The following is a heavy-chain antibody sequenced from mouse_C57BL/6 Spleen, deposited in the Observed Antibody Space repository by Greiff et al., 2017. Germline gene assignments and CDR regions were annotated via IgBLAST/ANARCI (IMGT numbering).Heavy chain of an antibody. J-gene: IGHJ2*01. CDR2: IRSKSNNYAT. V-gene: IGHV10-1*01. CDR3: VRDDYDEYYLDY. CDR1: GFSFNTYA. Sequence: EVHLVESGGGLVQPKGSLKLSCAASGFSFNTYAMNWVRQAPGKGLEWVARIRSKSNNYATYYADSVKDRFTISRDDSESMLYLQMNNLKTEDTAMYYCVRDDYDEYYLDYWGQGTTLTVSS. D-gene: IGHD2-4*01.